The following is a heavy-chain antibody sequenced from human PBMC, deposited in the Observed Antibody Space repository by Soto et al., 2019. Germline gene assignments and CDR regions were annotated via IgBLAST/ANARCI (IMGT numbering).Heavy chain of an antibody. J-gene: IGHJ4*02. Sequence: QLQLQESGPGLVKPSETLSLTCTVSGGSISSSSYYWGWIRQPPGKGLEWIGSIYYSGITYYNPSLKSRVTLSVDTSKNQFSLKLSSVTAADTAVYYWARHRGSRGWFDYWGQGTLVTVSS. CDR1: GGSISSSSYY. V-gene: IGHV4-39*01. CDR2: IYYSGIT. D-gene: IGHD3-10*01. CDR3: ARHRGSRGWFDY.